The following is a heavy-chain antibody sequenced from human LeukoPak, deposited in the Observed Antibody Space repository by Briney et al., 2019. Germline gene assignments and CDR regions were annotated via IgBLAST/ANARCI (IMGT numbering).Heavy chain of an antibody. CDR3: ARDDVGYFDY. CDR2: ISTTSTI. J-gene: IGHJ4*02. V-gene: IGHV3-69-1*01. Sequence: GGSLRLSCAASGFTFSDYYMSWIRQAPGKGLEWVSYISTTSTIYYADSVKGRFTISRDNAKKSLYLQMNSLRAEDTAVYYCARDDVGYFDYWGQGILVTVSS. D-gene: IGHD1-26*01. CDR1: GFTFSDYY.